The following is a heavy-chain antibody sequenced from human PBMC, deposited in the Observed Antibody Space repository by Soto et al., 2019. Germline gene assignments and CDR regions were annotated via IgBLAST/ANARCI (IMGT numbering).Heavy chain of an antibody. CDR2: ISPYNGNT. V-gene: IGHV1-18*01. CDR1: GYSFSSYG. Sequence: QVQLVQSGAEVKKPGASVKVSCKASGYSFSSYGISWVRQAPGQGLEWMGWISPYNGNTEYAQKFQDRVTMTTDTSTSTAYMELRSLRSVDTAVYYCARDNHDPTRYSGTYYVWFDPWGQGTLVTVSS. CDR3: ARDNHDPTRYSGTYYVWFDP. J-gene: IGHJ5*02. D-gene: IGHD1-26*01.